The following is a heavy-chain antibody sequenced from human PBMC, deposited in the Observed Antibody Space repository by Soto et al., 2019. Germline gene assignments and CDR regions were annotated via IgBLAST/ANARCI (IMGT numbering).Heavy chain of an antibody. CDR2: ISAYNGNT. V-gene: IGHV1-18*04. D-gene: IGHD3-3*01. CDR3: ARMGVGDFWSGYYSAEYFQH. J-gene: IGHJ1*01. CDR1: GYTFTSYG. Sequence: QVQLVQSGAEVKKPGASVKVSCKASGYTFTSYGISWVRQAPGQGLEWMGWISAYNGNTNYAQKLKGRVTMTTDTSTSTAYMELRSLRSDDTAVYYCARMGVGDFWSGYYSAEYFQHWGQGTLVTVSS.